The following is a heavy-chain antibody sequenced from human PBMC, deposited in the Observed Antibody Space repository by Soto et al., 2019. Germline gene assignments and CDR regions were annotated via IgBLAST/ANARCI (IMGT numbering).Heavy chain of an antibody. J-gene: IGHJ4*01. V-gene: IGHV1-69*13. CDR2: IIPMFDST. CDR1: GDTFSNYV. D-gene: IGHD3-9*01. CDR3: ARAMGDILTGYFYFDY. Sequence: ASVKVSCKASGDTFSNYVISWVRQAPGQGLEWMGRIIPMFDSTNYAENFQGRVTMTADESTGTAYMELTGLRSEDTAVYYCARAMGDILTGYFYFDYWGQGTLVT.